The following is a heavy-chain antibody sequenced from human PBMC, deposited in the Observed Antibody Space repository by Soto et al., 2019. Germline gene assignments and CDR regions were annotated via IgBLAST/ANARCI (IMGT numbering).Heavy chain of an antibody. V-gene: IGHV3-23*01. CDR2: ISASSWNT. D-gene: IGHD6-13*01. J-gene: IGHJ4*02. CDR1: GFSFSSYA. CDR3: AKEDYSSSLYYFDY. Sequence: EVQLLESGGDLAQPGGSLRLSCVASGFSFSSYAMSWVRQTPGKGLEWVSSISASSWNTYYADPVEGRFTISRDNSKNTLYLQMSSLRAEDTAVYYCAKEDYSSSLYYFDYWGQGTLVTVSS.